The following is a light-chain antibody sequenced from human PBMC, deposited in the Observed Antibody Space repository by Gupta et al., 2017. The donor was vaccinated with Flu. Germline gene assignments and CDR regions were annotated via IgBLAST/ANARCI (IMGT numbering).Light chain of an antibody. CDR1: QSLLSSSNNKNY. J-gene: IGKJ1*01. Sequence: DIVLTQSPDSLAVPLGERATINCKSNQSLLSSSNNKNYLSWFQHKPGQPPKLLTSWASTRESGVPDRFSGSGSGTDFTLTISSLQAEDVAIYFCHQYYSSPSFGQGTKVEIK. V-gene: IGKV4-1*01. CDR2: WAS. CDR3: HQYYSSPS.